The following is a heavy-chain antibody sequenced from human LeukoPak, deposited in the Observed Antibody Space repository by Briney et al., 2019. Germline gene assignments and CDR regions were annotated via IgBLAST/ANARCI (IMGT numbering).Heavy chain of an antibody. CDR1: GFTFSSYS. J-gene: IGHJ4*02. CDR2: ISSSSSTI. D-gene: IGHD3-9*01. Sequence: GGSLRLSCAASGFTFSSYSMNSVRQAPGKGLEWVSYISSSSSTIYYADSVKGRFTISRDNAKTSLYLQMNSLRAEDTAVYYCARDQWDILTSGGYYFDYWGQGTLVTVSS. V-gene: IGHV3-48*01. CDR3: ARDQWDILTSGGYYFDY.